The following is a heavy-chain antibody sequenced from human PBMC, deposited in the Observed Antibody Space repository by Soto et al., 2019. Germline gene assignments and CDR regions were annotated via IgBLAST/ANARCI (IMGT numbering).Heavy chain of an antibody. J-gene: IGHJ4*02. CDR3: ARTQTFNGYYGGFDA. CDR1: GFSFAGYA. Sequence: GGSLRLSCAATGFSFAGYALTWVRQAPGKGLEWLSAVSGGGASTYYADSVRGRFSISRDVSGNMIYLQLNRLTAGDTATYYCARTQTFNGYYGGFDAWGQGTRVTVSS. CDR2: VSGGGAST. V-gene: IGHV3-23*01. D-gene: IGHD3-3*01.